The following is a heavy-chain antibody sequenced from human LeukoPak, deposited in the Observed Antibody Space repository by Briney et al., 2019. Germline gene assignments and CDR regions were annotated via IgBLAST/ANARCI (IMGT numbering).Heavy chain of an antibody. CDR3: ARSSSWLNVYQYYGMDV. CDR2: INPSGGST. J-gene: IGHJ6*02. D-gene: IGHD5-24*01. V-gene: IGHV1-46*01. CDR1: GYTFTSYY. Sequence: GASVKVSCKASGYTFTSYYMHWVRQAPGQGLEWMGIINPSGGSTSYAQKFQGRVTMTRDTSIRTAYMELSSLRSEDTAVYYCARSSSWLNVYQYYGMDVWGQGTTVTVSS.